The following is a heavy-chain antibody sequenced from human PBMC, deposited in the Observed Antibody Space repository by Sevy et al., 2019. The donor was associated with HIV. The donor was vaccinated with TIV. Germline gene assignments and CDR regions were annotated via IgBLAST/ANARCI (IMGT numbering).Heavy chain of an antibody. V-gene: IGHV3-74*01. D-gene: IGHD3-16*01. CDR2: INSEGGFT. CDR3: VRYQYYYGMDV. J-gene: IGHJ6*02. Sequence: GGSLRLSCAASGFTFSNYWMHWVRQVPGKGLAWVARINSEGGFTSYADVVKARLTISRDNANNTLHLQMKSLRAEDTAVYYCVRYQYYYGMDVWGQGTTVTVSS. CDR1: GFTFSNYW.